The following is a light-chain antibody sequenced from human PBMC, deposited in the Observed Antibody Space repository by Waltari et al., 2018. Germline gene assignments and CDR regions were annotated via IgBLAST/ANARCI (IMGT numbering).Light chain of an antibody. CDR3: SSYTSSSTLV. V-gene: IGLV2-14*01. Sequence: QSALTQPASVSGSPGQSITISCTGTSSDVGGYNYVSWYQQHPGKAPKLMIYEVSNRPPGVSNRFSGSTSGNTASLTISGLQAEDEADYYCSSYTSSSTLVFGGGTKLTVL. CDR1: SSDVGGYNY. CDR2: EVS. J-gene: IGLJ3*02.